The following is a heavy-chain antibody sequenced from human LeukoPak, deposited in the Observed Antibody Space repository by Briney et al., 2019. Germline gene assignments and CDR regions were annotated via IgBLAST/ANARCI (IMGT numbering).Heavy chain of an antibody. CDR3: AREPLDGEGATIFDF. J-gene: IGHJ4*02. CDR2: RNPNSGNT. CDR1: GYTFSSYD. D-gene: IGHD1-26*01. V-gene: IGHV1-8*01. Sequence: ASVKVSCKTSGYTFSSYDINWVRQATGQGLEWMGWRNPNSGNTGYAQNFQGRVTMTRNPSISTAYMELSSLRSEDTAVYYCAREPLDGEGATIFDFWGQGTLVTVSS.